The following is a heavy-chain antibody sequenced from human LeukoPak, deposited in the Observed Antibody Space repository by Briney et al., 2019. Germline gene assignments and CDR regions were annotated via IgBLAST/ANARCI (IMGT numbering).Heavy chain of an antibody. V-gene: IGHV1-69*01. D-gene: IGHD2-15*01. CDR3: ARVMVVAGNGGYFLY. CDR2: IIPIFGST. Sequence: GASVTVSFTASGGSLSSFALNWVRQTPGQGLEWMGGIIPIFGSTNYAQKFQVRVTITADESTNTAYMELNSLRSEDTGVYYCARVMVVAGNGGYFLYWGQGTLVTVSS. CDR1: GGSLSSFA. J-gene: IGHJ1*01.